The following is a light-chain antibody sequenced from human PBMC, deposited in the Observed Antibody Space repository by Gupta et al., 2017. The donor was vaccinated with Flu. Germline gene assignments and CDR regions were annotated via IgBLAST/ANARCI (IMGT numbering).Light chain of an antibody. CDR3: QQYNSYRT. Sequence: DIQMTQSPSTLSASVGDRVTITCRASQNINSWLAWYQQKPGKAPKLLIYKASTLESGVPSRFSGSGSGTEFTLTISSLQPDDFATYYCQQYNSYRTFGQGTKVEIK. J-gene: IGKJ1*01. CDR1: QNINSW. V-gene: IGKV1-5*03. CDR2: KAS.